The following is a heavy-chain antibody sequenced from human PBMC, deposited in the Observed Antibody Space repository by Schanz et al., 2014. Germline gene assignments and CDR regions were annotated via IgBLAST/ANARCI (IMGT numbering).Heavy chain of an antibody. V-gene: IGHV3-23*04. Sequence: AQLVESGGGVVQPGRSLRLSCVASGFTFISYDIHWVRQAPGKGLEWVSSLSGDGGTTHYADSVKGRFTISRDNYKNTLYLQMNSLSAEDTAVYYCAKVAPAATYLDSWGQGSLVTVSS. CDR1: GFTFISYD. CDR2: LSGDGGTT. CDR3: AKVAPAATYLDS. J-gene: IGHJ4*02. D-gene: IGHD2-2*01.